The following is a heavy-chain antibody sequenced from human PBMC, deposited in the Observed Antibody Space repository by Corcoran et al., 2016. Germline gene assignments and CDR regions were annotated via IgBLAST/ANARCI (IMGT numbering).Heavy chain of an antibody. J-gene: IGHJ4*02. Sequence: QITLKESGPTLVKPTQTLTLTCTFSGFSLSTSGVGVGWIRQPPGKALEWLALVYWNDDKHYSPSLKSRLTITKDNSKNQVVLKMTNMDHVDTATYYGAHRPSYYYESSGYYYFDYWGQGTLVTVSS. CDR1: GFSLSTSGVG. CDR2: VYWNDDK. V-gene: IGHV2-5*01. CDR3: AHRPSYYYESSGYYYFDY. D-gene: IGHD3-22*01.